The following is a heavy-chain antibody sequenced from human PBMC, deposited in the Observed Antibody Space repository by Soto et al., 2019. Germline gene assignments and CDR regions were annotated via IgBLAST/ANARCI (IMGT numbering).Heavy chain of an antibody. CDR1: GDSVSSNSAA. D-gene: IGHD1-7*01. J-gene: IGHJ6*03. V-gene: IGHV6-1*01. CDR2: TYYRSKWYN. Sequence: PSQTLSLTCAISGDSVSSNSAAWNWIRQSPSRGLEWLGRTYYRSKWYNDYAVSVKSRITINPDTSKNQFSLQLNSVTPEDTAVYYCAREPVTGTTKDYYYMDVWGKGTTVTVSS. CDR3: AREPVTGTTKDYYYMDV.